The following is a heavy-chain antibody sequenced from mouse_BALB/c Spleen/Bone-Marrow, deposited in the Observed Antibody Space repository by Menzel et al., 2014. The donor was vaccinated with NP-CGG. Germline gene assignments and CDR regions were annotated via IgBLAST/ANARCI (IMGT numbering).Heavy chain of an antibody. CDR1: GYTFSSYW. V-gene: IGHV1-9*01. J-gene: IGHJ2*01. CDR3: ARRGYDGYH. CDR2: ILPGSGST. Sequence: VQLQQSGAELMKPGTSVKISCEATGYTFSSYWIEWVKQRPGHGLEWIGEILPGSGSTNYNEKFKGKATFTADTFSNTAYMQLSSLTSEDSAVYYCARRGYDGYHWGQGTTLTVSS. D-gene: IGHD2-3*01.